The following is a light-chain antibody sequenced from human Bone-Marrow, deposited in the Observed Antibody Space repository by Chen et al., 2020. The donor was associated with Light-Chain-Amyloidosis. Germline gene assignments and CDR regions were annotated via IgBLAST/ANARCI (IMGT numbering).Light chain of an antibody. CDR3: QSTDTSGTSKV. V-gene: IGLV3-25*03. CDR1: ALSKQY. CDR2: KDN. J-gene: IGLJ3*02. Sequence: SYELTQPPSVSVSPGQTATISCSGHALSKQYAYWYQQRPGQAPVVLLYKDNERPSGIPERFSGYSSGTTVTLTIGGVQAEDEADYYCQSTDTSGTSKVFGGGTHLTVL.